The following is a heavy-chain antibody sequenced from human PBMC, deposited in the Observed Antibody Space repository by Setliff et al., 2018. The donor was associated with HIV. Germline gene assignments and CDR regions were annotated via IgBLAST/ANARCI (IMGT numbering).Heavy chain of an antibody. V-gene: IGHV4-4*02. D-gene: IGHD3-9*01. CDR3: ARDSDIIGRGAFDI. CDR1: GGSISSSNW. J-gene: IGHJ3*02. CDR2: IYQTGST. Sequence: SETLSLTCAVSGGSISSSNWWSWVRQPPGKGLEWIGEIYQTGSTNYNPSLKSRVTISVDKSKNQLSLKLSSVTAADTAVYYCARDSDIIGRGAFDIWGQGTMVTVSS.